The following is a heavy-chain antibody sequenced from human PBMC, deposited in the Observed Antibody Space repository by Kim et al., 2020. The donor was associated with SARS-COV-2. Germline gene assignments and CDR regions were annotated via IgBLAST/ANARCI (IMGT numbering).Heavy chain of an antibody. D-gene: IGHD2-21*02. CDR2: IYYSGST. CDR1: GGSVSSGSYY. CDR3: ASKTIRGFLGDLDAFDI. Sequence: SETLSLTCTVSGGSVSSGSYYWSWIRQPPGKGLEWIGYIYYSGSTNYNPSRKSRATISVDTSKNQFSLKLSSVTAADTAVYYCASKTIRGFLGDLDAFDIVGHGTMGTVAS. V-gene: IGHV4-61*01. J-gene: IGHJ3*02.